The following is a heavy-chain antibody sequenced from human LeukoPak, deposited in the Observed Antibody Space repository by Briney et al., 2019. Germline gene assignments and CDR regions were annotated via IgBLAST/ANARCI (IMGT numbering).Heavy chain of an antibody. CDR3: ARELTYYYDSNGYRWYFDL. V-gene: IGHV4-4*02. CDR2: IYHSGST. J-gene: IGHJ2*01. D-gene: IGHD3-22*01. Sequence: PSETLSLTCAVSGGSISSSNWWSWVRQPPGKGLEWIGEIYHSGSTNYNPSLKSRVTISVDKSKNQFSLKLSSVTAADTAVYYCARELTYYYDSNGYRWYFDLWGRGTLVTVSS. CDR1: GGSISSSNW.